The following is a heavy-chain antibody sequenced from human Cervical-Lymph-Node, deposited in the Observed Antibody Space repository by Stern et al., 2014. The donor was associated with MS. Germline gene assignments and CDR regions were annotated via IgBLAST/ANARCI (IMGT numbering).Heavy chain of an antibody. Sequence: QVQLVQSGAEVKKPGASVKVSCKVSGYPLTELSMHWVRQAPGRGLEWMGGFDPEDGEMIYAQKFQGRVSMTEDASTETAYMDLSSLTSEDTAVYYCATAPLAYYYDTSAYYNNYWGQGTLVTVSS. CDR1: GYPLTELS. J-gene: IGHJ4*02. D-gene: IGHD3-22*01. CDR2: FDPEDGEM. V-gene: IGHV1-24*01. CDR3: ATAPLAYYYDTSAYYNNY.